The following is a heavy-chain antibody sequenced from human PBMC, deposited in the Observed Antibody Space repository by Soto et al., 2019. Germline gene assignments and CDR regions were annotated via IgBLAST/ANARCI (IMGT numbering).Heavy chain of an antibody. V-gene: IGHV4-31*03. D-gene: IGHD6-6*01. CDR2: IYYSGST. CDR3: ARYSSSNWFDP. J-gene: IGHJ5*02. Sequence: TSETLSLTCTVSGGSISSGGYYWSWIRQHPGKGLEWIGYIYYSGSTYYNPSLKSRVTISVDTSKNQFSLKLSSVTAADTAVYYCARYSSSNWFDPWGQGTLVTVSS. CDR1: GGSISSGGYY.